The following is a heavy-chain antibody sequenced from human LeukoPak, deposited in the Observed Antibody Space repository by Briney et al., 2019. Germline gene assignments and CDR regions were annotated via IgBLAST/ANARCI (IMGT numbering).Heavy chain of an antibody. J-gene: IGHJ4*02. V-gene: IGHV3-21*01. CDR2: ISSSSTYI. D-gene: IGHD2-2*01. Sequence: GGSLRLSCAASGFTFDSYGMNWVRQAPGKGLESISSISSSSTYIYYADSVKGRFTISRDNAKNSLYLQMNSLRAEDTAVYYCARAYCSSTRCSYYFDSWGQGTLVTVSS. CDR1: GFTFDSYG. CDR3: ARAYCSSTRCSYYFDS.